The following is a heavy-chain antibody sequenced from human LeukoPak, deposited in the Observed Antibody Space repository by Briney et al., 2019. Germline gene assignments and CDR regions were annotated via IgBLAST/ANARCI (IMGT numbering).Heavy chain of an antibody. D-gene: IGHD6-13*01. J-gene: IGHJ4*02. CDR1: GYSFTKYW. CDR2: IYPGDSDT. Sequence: GESLKISCKGSGYSFTKYWIGWVRQMPGKGLEWMGIIYPGDSDTRYSPSFQGQVTMSADKSISTAYLQWSSLKASDTAMYYCGRSKYSTSWQYYFDYWGQGTLVTVSS. CDR3: GRSKYSTSWQYYFDY. V-gene: IGHV5-51*01.